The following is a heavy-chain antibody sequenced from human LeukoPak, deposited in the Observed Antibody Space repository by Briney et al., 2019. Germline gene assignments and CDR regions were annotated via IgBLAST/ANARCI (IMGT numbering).Heavy chain of an antibody. D-gene: IGHD6-19*01. CDR3: ARLYSSGRGDY. V-gene: IGHV4-38-2*01. CDR1: GCSISSGYY. CDR2: IYHSGST. Sequence: SETLSLTCAVSGCSISSGYYWGWIRPPTGKGLEWIGSIYHSGSTYYNPSLKSRVTISVDTSKNQFSLKLSSVTAADTAVYYCARLYSSGRGDYWGQGTLVTVSS. J-gene: IGHJ4*02.